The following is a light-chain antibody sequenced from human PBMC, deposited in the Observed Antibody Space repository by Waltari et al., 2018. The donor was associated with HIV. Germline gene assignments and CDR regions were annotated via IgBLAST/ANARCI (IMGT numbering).Light chain of an antibody. CDR2: YDD. J-gene: IGLJ1*01. Sequence: QSVLTQPPSVSEAPRQRVPISCSGCSSNLGSKAVNWYQQVPGKAPKLLIYYDDLLSSGVSDRFSGSKSGTSASLAIRGLQSEDEADYYCAAWDDSLNGYVFGSGTKVTVL. CDR1: SSNLGSKA. V-gene: IGLV1-36*01. CDR3: AAWDDSLNGYV.